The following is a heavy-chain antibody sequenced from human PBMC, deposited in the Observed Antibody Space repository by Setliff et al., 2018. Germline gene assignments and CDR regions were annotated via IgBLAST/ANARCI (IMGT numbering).Heavy chain of an antibody. CDR1: GYSISSGYY. CDR2: IYYSGSA. Sequence: SETLSLTCAVSGYSISSGYYWGWIRQPPGKGLEWIGSIYYSGSANYNPSLKSRVTISVDTSKNQFSLKLSSVTAADTAVYYCARVKVIVGATPRTYYMDVWGKGTTVTVSS. J-gene: IGHJ6*03. CDR3: ARVKVIVGATPRTYYMDV. V-gene: IGHV4-38-2*01. D-gene: IGHD1-26*01.